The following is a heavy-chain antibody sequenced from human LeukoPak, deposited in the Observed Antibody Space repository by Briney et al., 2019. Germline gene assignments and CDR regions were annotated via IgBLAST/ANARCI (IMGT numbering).Heavy chain of an antibody. CDR2: GYSSGSA. D-gene: IGHD4-23*01. V-gene: IGHV4-39*01. Sequence: SETLSLTCSVSGGSVRTDSYFWGWVRQPPGKGLEWIGSGYSSGSAHYNPSLKSRVSISVDTSKNQFSLRVRSVTAADTAVYYCARLCLRWGIDYWGRGTLVTVSS. J-gene: IGHJ4*02. CDR3: ARLCLRWGIDY. CDR1: GGSVRTDSYF.